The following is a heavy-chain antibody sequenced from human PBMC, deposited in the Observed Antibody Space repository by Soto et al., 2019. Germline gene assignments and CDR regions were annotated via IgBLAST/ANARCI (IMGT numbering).Heavy chain of an antibody. CDR3: AGSSDDGRDN. CDR1: GFSLSDYS. D-gene: IGHD1-26*01. CDR2: ISSSSSFI. V-gene: IGHV3-21*01. J-gene: IGHJ4*02. Sequence: EVQLVESGGGLVKPGGSLSLSCAASGFSLSDYSMNWFRQAPGKGLEWVASISSSSSFIHYAESMKGRFTISRDNAKNSLYLQMNSLSAEDTAVYYCAGSSDDGRDNWGQGTLVTVSS.